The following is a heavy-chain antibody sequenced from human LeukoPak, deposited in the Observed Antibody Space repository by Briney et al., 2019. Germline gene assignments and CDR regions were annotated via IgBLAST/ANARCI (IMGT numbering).Heavy chain of an antibody. J-gene: IGHJ4*02. V-gene: IGHV1-69*13. D-gene: IGHD1-26*01. CDR3: ARSEWELTLDY. CDR2: ITPIFGTA. Sequence: SVKVSCKASGGTFSSYDISWVRQAPGQGLEWMGEITPIFGTANYAHKFQGRVTITADESTSTAYMELSSLRYEDTAVYYCARSEWELTLDYWGQGTLLTVSS. CDR1: GGTFSSYD.